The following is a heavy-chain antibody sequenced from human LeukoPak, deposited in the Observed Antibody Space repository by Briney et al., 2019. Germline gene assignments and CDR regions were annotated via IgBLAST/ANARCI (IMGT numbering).Heavy chain of an antibody. CDR1: GFILSDHY. CDR3: TRDESAL. CDR2: SRNKANSYST. Sequence: GGSPRLSCAASGFILSDHYVDWVRQAPGKGLEWVVRSRNKANSYSTEYAASVRGRFTVSRDLLKNSVYLQMNSLKTEDTAMYYCTRDESALWGQGTLVTVSS. J-gene: IGHJ4*02. V-gene: IGHV3-72*01.